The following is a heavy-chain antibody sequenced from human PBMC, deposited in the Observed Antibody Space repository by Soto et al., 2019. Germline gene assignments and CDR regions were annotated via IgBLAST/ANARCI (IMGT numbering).Heavy chain of an antibody. V-gene: IGHV1-69*01. CDR3: ARDDRIGTYWPAY. CDR1: GGPFRSNT. Sequence: QVQLVQSGAEVKKPGSSVKVSCKASGGPFRSNTINWVRQAPGQRLEWMGGIIPNFNSPTSARKFQGRVTITADDSTNTAYIELRSLRSEDKAVYYCARDDRIGTYWPAYWGQGTQVTVSS. J-gene: IGHJ4*02. CDR2: IIPNFNSP. D-gene: IGHD2-8*02.